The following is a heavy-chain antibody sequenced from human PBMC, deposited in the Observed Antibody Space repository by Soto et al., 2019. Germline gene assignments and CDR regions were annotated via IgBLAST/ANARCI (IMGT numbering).Heavy chain of an antibody. CDR3: ARDRVQAATDIYYYYYGMDV. D-gene: IGHD2-15*01. Sequence: PSETLSLTCTVSGGSISSGGYYWSWIRQHPGKGLEWIGYIYYSGSTYYNPSLKSRVTISVDTSKNQFSLKLSSVTAADTAVYYCARDRVQAATDIYYYYYGMDVWGQGTTVTVSS. V-gene: IGHV4-31*03. J-gene: IGHJ6*02. CDR2: IYYSGST. CDR1: GGSISSGGYY.